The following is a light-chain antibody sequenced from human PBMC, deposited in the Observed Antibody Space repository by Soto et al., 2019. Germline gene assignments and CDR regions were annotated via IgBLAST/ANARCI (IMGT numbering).Light chain of an antibody. CDR3: SSYTNINTRACV. J-gene: IGLJ1*01. V-gene: IGLV2-14*01. Sequence: QSALTQPASVSGSPGQSITISCTGTSGDIGSYNRVSWYQQHPGKAPKLLIYEVTDRPSGVSNRFSGSKSGNTASLTISGLQAEDEAEYYCSSYTNINTRACVFGPVTKLTVL. CDR2: EVT. CDR1: SGDIGSYNR.